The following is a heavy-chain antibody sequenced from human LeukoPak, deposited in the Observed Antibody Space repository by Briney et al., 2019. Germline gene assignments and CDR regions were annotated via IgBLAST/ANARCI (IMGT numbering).Heavy chain of an antibody. CDR1: GGSISSSSYY. Sequence: PSETLSLTCTVSGGSISSSSYYWGWIRQPPGKGLEWIGSTYYSGSTYYNPSLKSRVTISVDTSKNQFSLKLSSVTAADTAVYYCARCIGRHAYYYDSSGYLYWGQGTLVTVSS. J-gene: IGHJ4*02. CDR2: TYYSGST. D-gene: IGHD3-22*01. CDR3: ARCIGRHAYYYDSSGYLY. V-gene: IGHV4-39*01.